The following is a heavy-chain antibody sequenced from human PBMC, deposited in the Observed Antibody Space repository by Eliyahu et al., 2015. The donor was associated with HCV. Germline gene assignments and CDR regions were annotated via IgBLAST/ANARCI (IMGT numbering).Heavy chain of an antibody. CDR3: ARMGGDSSYYYTMDV. J-gene: IGHJ6*02. D-gene: IGHD3-10*01. CDR1: GVSVTHSNYY. Sequence: QLQLQASGPGLVKPSETLSLTCIVSGVSVTHSNYYWGWIRQPPGKGLEWIGAVYYSGFAYYXPSLKRRVTMSVDASKNQFSLKLTSVTATDTAIYFCARMGGDSSYYYTMDVWGQGTTVTVSS. CDR2: VYYSGFA. V-gene: IGHV4-39*01.